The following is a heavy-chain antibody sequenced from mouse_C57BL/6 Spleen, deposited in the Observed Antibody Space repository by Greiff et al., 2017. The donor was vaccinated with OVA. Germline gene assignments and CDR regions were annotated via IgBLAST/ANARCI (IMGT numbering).Heavy chain of an antibody. D-gene: IGHD3-2*02. Sequence: VQLQQPGAELVKPGASVTLSCKASGYTFTSYWLPWVKQRPGQGLAWIGDIYPGSGSTNYNEKFKSKATLTVDTSSSTAYMPLSSMTSEDSAVYDCARVDSSGYEYFDYWGQGTTLTVSS. V-gene: IGHV1-55*01. CDR2: IYPGSGST. J-gene: IGHJ2*01. CDR3: ARVDSSGYEYFDY. CDR1: GYTFTSYW.